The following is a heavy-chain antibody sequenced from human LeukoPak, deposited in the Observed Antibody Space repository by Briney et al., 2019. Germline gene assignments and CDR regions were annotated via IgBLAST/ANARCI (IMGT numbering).Heavy chain of an antibody. CDR2: ISWDGSST. D-gene: IGHD2-2*02. J-gene: IGHJ5*02. Sequence: PGGSLRLSCAASGFTFDDYAMHWVRQAPGKGLEWVSLISWDGSSTYYADSVQGRFTISRDNSKNSLFLQMNSLRAEDTALYYCAKDRFPYCSSTGCYTANWFGPWGQGTLVTVSS. CDR3: AKDRFPYCSSTGCYTANWFGP. CDR1: GFTFDDYA. V-gene: IGHV3-43D*04.